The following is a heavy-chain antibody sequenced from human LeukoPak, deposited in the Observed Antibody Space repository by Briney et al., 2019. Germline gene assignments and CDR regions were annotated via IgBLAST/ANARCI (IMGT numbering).Heavy chain of an antibody. J-gene: IGHJ4*02. Sequence: GGSLRLSCAASGFTFSSYAMNWVRQAPGKGLEWVSIISGSDDSTYYADSVKGRFTISRDNSKNTLYLQMNTLRVEDTAIYYCAKRAVAGTGRAFDYWGRGTLVTVSS. CDR2: ISGSDDST. CDR1: GFTFSSYA. D-gene: IGHD6-19*01. CDR3: AKRAVAGTGRAFDY. V-gene: IGHV3-23*01.